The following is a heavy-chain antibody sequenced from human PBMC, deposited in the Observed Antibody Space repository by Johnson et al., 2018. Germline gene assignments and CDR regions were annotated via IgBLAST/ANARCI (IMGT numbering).Heavy chain of an antibody. J-gene: IGHJ6*02. CDR3: AGILQVVVAPPEMEV. Sequence: QVQLVQSGAEVRKPGSSVKVSCKASGGNFNSSPISWVRQAPGQGLEWMGGIIHAVGTANYAQRFQGRVSITADKSKNTVYMDRRGLRCDDTAVYYWAGILQVVVAPPEMEVGGQGTKVTVFS. V-gene: IGHV1-69*06. D-gene: IGHD2-15*01. CDR2: IIHAVGTA. CDR1: GGNFNSSP.